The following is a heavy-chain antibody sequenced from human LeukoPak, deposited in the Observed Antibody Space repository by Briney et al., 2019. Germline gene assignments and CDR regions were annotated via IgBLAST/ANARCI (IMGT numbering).Heavy chain of an antibody. Sequence: GGSLRLSCAASGFTFSDYYMSWIRQAPGKGLEWVSSISSSSSYIYYADSVKGRFTISRDNAKNSLYLQMNSLRAEDMAVYYCARVGATGDAFDIWGQGTMVTVSS. J-gene: IGHJ3*02. CDR3: ARVGATGDAFDI. V-gene: IGHV3-11*06. D-gene: IGHD1-26*01. CDR2: ISSSSSYI. CDR1: GFTFSDYY.